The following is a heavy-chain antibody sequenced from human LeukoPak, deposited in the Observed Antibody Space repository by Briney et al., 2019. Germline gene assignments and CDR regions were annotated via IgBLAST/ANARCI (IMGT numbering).Heavy chain of an antibody. CDR3: ARGWYGGFGYFDY. Sequence: GGSLRLSCAASGFTFSSYAMHWVRQAPGKGLEWVAVISYDGSNKYYADSVKGRFTISRDNSKNTLYLQMNSLRAEDTAVYSCARGWYGGFGYFDYWGQGSLVTVSS. D-gene: IGHD3-16*01. J-gene: IGHJ4*02. CDR1: GFTFSSYA. V-gene: IGHV3-30*04. CDR2: ISYDGSNK.